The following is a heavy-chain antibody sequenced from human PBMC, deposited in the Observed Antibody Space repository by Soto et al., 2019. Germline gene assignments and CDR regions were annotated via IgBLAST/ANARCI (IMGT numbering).Heavy chain of an antibody. Sequence: PWGSLRLSCAASGFSFNNYFMSCVRQAAWKGLEWVANIKQDGSEIYYVDSVKGRFTISRDNAKNSLYLQMNSLRAEDTAVYYCARNWREDYYGMDVWGQGTTVTVSS. CDR3: ARNWREDYYGMDV. J-gene: IGHJ6*02. V-gene: IGHV3-7*03. CDR2: IKQDGSEI. D-gene: IGHD1-26*01. CDR1: GFSFNNYF.